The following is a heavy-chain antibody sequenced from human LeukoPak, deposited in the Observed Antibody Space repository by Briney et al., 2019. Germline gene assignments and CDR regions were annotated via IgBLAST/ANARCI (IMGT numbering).Heavy chain of an antibody. CDR3: ARYRTQWLVPEYYFDY. D-gene: IGHD6-19*01. Sequence: GGSLRLSCAASGFTFSSLAMSWVRQTPGKGLEWVSSIGGSGANTYYADSVKGRFTISRDNSKNTLYLQMNSLRAEDTAVYYCARYRTQWLVPEYYFDYWGQGTLVTVSS. J-gene: IGHJ4*02. CDR1: GFTFSSLA. V-gene: IGHV3-23*01. CDR2: IGGSGANT.